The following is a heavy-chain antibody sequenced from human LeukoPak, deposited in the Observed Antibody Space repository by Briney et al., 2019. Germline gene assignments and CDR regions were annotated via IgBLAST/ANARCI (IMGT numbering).Heavy chain of an antibody. CDR1: GFTFSNYA. Sequence: GGSLRLSCAASGFTFSNYAMHWVRQAPGKGLEWVAVISYDGSNKFYADSVKGRFTISRDNARNSLYLQMDSLRAEDTAFYYCARFHDILTGYNFDYWGQGTLVTVSS. J-gene: IGHJ4*02. CDR3: ARFHDILTGYNFDY. CDR2: ISYDGSNK. D-gene: IGHD3-9*01. V-gene: IGHV3-30*04.